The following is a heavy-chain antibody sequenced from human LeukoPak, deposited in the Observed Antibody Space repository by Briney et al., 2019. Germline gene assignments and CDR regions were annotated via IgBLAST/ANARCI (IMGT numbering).Heavy chain of an antibody. CDR1: GGSISSYY. V-gene: IGHV4-59*01. D-gene: IGHD1-26*01. CDR3: ARGRPSIVGAGYYYYYYMDV. J-gene: IGHJ6*03. Sequence: SETLSLTCTVSGGSISSYYWSWIRQPPGKGLEWIGCMYYSGSTNYNPSLKSRVTISVDTSKNQFSLKLSSVTAADTAVYYCARGRPSIVGAGYYYYYYMDVWGKGTTVTVSS. CDR2: MYYSGST.